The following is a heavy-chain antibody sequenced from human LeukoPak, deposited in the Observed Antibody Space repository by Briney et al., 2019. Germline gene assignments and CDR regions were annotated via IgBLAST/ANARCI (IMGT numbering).Heavy chain of an antibody. CDR1: GGSISSSSYY. V-gene: IGHV4-39*07. Sequence: SETLSLTCTVSGGSISSSSYYWGWIRQPPGKGLEWIGSIYYSGSTYYNPSLKSRVTISVDTSKNQFSLKLSSVTAADTAVYYCARVGRGYSYGACNYWGRGTLVTVSS. CDR3: ARVGRGYSYGACNY. J-gene: IGHJ4*02. D-gene: IGHD5-18*01. CDR2: IYYSGST.